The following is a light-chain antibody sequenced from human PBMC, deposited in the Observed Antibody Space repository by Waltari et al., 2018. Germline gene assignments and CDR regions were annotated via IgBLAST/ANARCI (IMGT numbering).Light chain of an antibody. V-gene: IGKV1-39*01. CDR2: AAS. CDR3: QQSYSPLT. J-gene: IGKJ4*01. Sequence: DFQMTQSPSSLSASVGDRVTITCRASQSISTYLNLYKQKPGKAPNLLIYAASSLQSGVPSRFSGSGSGTDFTLTISSLQPEDFATYYCQQSYSPLTFGGGTKVEIK. CDR1: QSISTY.